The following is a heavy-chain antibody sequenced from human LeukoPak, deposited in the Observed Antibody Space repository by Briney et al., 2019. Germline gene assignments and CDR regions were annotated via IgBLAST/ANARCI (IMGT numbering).Heavy chain of an antibody. Sequence: GGSLRLSCAASGFTFSSYSMNWVRQAPGKRLEWASSISSSSTYIYYADSVKGRFTISRDNAKNSLFLQMNSLRAEDTAVYYCARDLTTSSTAYLHHWGQGTLVTVSS. CDR2: ISSSSTYI. D-gene: IGHD6-6*01. CDR3: ARDLTTSSTAYLHH. V-gene: IGHV3-21*01. CDR1: GFTFSSYS. J-gene: IGHJ1*01.